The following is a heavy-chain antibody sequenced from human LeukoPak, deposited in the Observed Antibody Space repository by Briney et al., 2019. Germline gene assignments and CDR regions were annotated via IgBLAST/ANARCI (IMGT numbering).Heavy chain of an antibody. CDR1: GGSISSYY. Sequence: SETPSLTCSVSGGSISSYYWSWIRQPAGKGLEWIGRIYTSGSTNYNPSLKSRVTMSVDTSKNQFSLRLSSVTAADTAVYYCARFRRDENLFDYWGQGTLVTVSS. J-gene: IGHJ4*02. CDR3: ARFRRDENLFDY. CDR2: IYTSGST. D-gene: IGHD5-24*01. V-gene: IGHV4-4*07.